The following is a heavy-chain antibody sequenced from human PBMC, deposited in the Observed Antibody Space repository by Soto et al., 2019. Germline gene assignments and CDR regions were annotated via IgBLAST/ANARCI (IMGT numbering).Heavy chain of an antibody. D-gene: IGHD6-19*01. V-gene: IGHV1-18*04. CDR2: ISAYIGNT. CDR3: AREREFHSSGWYVFDY. CDR1: GYTFTSYG. Sequence: QVQLVQSGAEVKKPGASVKVSCKASGYTFTSYGISWVRQAPGQGLEWMGWISAYIGNTNYAQKLQGRVTMTTDTSTSTAYMELRSLRSDDTAVYYCAREREFHSSGWYVFDYWGQGTLVTVSS. J-gene: IGHJ4*02.